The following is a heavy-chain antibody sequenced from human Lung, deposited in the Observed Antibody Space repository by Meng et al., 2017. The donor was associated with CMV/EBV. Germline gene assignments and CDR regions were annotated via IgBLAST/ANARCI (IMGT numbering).Heavy chain of an antibody. V-gene: IGHV1-2*02. CDR1: EYTFTAYY. CDR3: ARERYLVPAASPDYYYYGMEV. J-gene: IGHJ6*02. Sequence: ASXXVSXKASEYTFTAYYIHWVRQAPGQGLEWMGWIDPNGGGTNYAQKFQDRVTMTSDTSIRTAYMELSRLRSGDAALYYCARERYLVPAASPDYYYYGMEVGXQGNXVTVSS. D-gene: IGHD2-2*01. CDR2: IDPNGGGT.